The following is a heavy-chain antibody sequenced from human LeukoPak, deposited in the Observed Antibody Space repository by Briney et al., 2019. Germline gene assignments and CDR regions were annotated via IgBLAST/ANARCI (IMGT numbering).Heavy chain of an antibody. J-gene: IGHJ4*02. CDR1: GGSISSYY. V-gene: IGHV4-59*12. D-gene: IGHD3-3*01. Sequence: PSETLSLTCTVSGGSISSYYWSWIRQPPGKGLEWVGYIYCSGSTNYNPSLKSRVTISVDTSKNHFSLQLSSVTAADTAVYYCARDFRGGYDFWSGYYTPYYFDYWGQGTLVTVSP. CDR2: IYCSGST. CDR3: ARDFRGGYDFWSGYYTPYYFDY.